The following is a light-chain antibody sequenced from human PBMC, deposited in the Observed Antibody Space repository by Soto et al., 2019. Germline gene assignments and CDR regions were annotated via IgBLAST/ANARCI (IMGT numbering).Light chain of an antibody. CDR1: QDISNY. J-gene: IGKJ4*01. CDR2: DAS. CDR3: QQYDNLRIT. Sequence: DIQMTQSPSSLSASVGDRVTITCQARQDISNYLNWYQQKPGKAPKLLIYDASNLETGVPSRFSGSGSGTDFTSSNSSLQPEDMATYYCQQYDNLRITFGGGTKVEIK. V-gene: IGKV1-33*01.